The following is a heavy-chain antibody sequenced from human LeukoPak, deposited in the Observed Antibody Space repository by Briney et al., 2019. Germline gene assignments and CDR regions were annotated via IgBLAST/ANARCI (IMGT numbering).Heavy chain of an antibody. CDR3: ARHAEGYCSGRSCYVVPNWFDI. Sequence: KPSETLSLTCIVSGGSISSSSYYWGWIRQPPGKGLELTGSIYYSGSTYYNPSLKSRATISVDTSKNQFSLKLSSVTAADTAVDYCARHAEGYCSGRSCYVVPNWFDIWGQGTLVTVSS. D-gene: IGHD2-15*01. CDR2: IYYSGST. J-gene: IGHJ5*02. V-gene: IGHV4-39*01. CDR1: GGSISSSSYY.